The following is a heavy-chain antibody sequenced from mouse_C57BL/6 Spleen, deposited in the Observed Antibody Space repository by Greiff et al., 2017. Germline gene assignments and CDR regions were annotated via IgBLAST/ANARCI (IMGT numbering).Heavy chain of an antibody. J-gene: IGHJ1*03. Sequence: EVKVVESGGGFVKPGGSLKLSCAASGFTFSDYGMHWVRQAPEKGLEWVAYISSGSSTINYADTVKGRFTISSDNAKNTMFLQMTRMRSEDTAMYYCARGYWYFDVWGTGTTVTVSS. CDR1: GFTFSDYG. V-gene: IGHV5-17*01. CDR3: ARGYWYFDV. CDR2: ISSGSSTI.